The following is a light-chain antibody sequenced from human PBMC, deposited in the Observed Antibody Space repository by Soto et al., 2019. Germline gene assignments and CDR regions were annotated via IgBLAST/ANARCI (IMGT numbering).Light chain of an antibody. CDR2: GAF. J-gene: IGKJ4*01. CDR3: QQYKSWPPLT. Sequence: EIVMTQSPATLSVSPGQTATLSCRASQSVSYNLAWYQQKPGQGPRLLIYGAFTRATGMPARFSGSGSGIKFNVTISSLQSEDFAVYYCQQYKSWPPLTFGGGTKVEIK. V-gene: IGKV3-15*01. CDR1: QSVSYN.